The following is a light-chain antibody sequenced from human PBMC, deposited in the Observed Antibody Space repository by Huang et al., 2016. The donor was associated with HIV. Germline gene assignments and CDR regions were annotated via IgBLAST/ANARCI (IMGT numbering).Light chain of an antibody. CDR2: GAS. Sequence: DIQMTQSPSSLSASVADRVTITCRASQGISNSLAWYQQKPGKPPRLLVSGASKLESGVPSRFSGSGSGTDYTLTINSLQPEDFATYYCQQYFSSRWTFGQGTKV. J-gene: IGKJ1*01. CDR3: QQYFSSRWT. CDR1: QGISNS. V-gene: IGKV1-NL1*01.